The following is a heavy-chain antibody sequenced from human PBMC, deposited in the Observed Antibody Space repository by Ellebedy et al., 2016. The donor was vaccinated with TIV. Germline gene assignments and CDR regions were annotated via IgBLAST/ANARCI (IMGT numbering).Heavy chain of an antibody. CDR3: AREVNYDFWSGYYTGWAFDI. D-gene: IGHD3-3*01. J-gene: IGHJ3*02. Sequence: GSLRLXXTVSGGSISSYYWSWIRQPPGKGLEWIGYIYYSGSTNYNPSLKSRVTISVDTSKNQFSLKLSSVTAADTAVYYCAREVNYDFWSGYYTGWAFDIWGQGTMVTVSS. CDR1: GGSISSYY. V-gene: IGHV4-59*13. CDR2: IYYSGST.